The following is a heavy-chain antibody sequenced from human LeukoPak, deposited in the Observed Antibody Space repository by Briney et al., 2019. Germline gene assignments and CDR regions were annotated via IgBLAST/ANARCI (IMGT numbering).Heavy chain of an antibody. Sequence: PSQTLSLTCTVSGGSISSGGYYWSWIRQHPGKGLEWIGYIYYSGSTYYNPSLKSRVTISVDTSRNQFSLKLSSVTAADTAVYYCARAPSTPYYYYGMDVWGQGTTVTVSS. CDR2: IYYSGST. CDR3: ARAPSTPYYYYGMDV. J-gene: IGHJ6*02. V-gene: IGHV4-31*03. CDR1: GGSISSGGYY.